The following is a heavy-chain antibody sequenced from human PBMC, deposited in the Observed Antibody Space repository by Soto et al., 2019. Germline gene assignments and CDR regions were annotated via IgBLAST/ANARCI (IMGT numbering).Heavy chain of an antibody. D-gene: IGHD6-19*01. CDR3: ARGNYSSGCIVY. Sequence: GGSLRLSCAASGFTFSSYGMHWVRQAPGKGLEWVAVISYDGSNKYYADSVKGRFTISRDNSKNTLYLQMNSLRAEDTAVYYCARGNYSSGCIVYWGQGTLVTVSS. CDR2: ISYDGSNK. CDR1: GFTFSSYG. J-gene: IGHJ4*02. V-gene: IGHV3-30*03.